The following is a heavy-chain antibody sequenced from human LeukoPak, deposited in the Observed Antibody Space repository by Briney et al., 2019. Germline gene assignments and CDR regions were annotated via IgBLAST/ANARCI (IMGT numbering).Heavy chain of an antibody. V-gene: IGHV1-8*03. Sequence: ASVKVSCKASGYTFTSYDINWVRQATGQGLEWMGWMNPNSGNTGYAQKFQGRVTITRNTSISTAYMELSSLRSEDTAVYYCARRASIAARPGNWFDPWGQGTLVTVSS. CDR1: GYTFTSYD. CDR2: MNPNSGNT. J-gene: IGHJ5*02. CDR3: ARRASIAARPGNWFDP. D-gene: IGHD6-6*01.